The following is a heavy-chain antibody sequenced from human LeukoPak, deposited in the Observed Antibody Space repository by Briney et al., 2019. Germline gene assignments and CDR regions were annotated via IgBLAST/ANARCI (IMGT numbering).Heavy chain of an antibody. J-gene: IGHJ4*02. D-gene: IGHD3-10*01. CDR3: ARKYYYGSGGNFDY. CDR1: GGSISTYY. Sequence: SETLSLTCTVSGGSISTYYWSWIRQPPGKGLEWIGYIYYTGSTNYNPSLKSRVTISVDTSKNQFSLKLSSVTAADTALYYCARKYYYGSGGNFDYWGQGTLVTVSS. CDR2: IYYTGST. V-gene: IGHV4-59*12.